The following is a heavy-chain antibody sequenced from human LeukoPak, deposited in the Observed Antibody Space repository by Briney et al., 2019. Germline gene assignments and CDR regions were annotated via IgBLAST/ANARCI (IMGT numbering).Heavy chain of an antibody. Sequence: ASVKVSCKASGYTFTSYYMHWVRQAPGQGLEWMGWINPNSGGTNYAQKFQSRVTMTRDTSISTAYMELSRLRSDDTAVYYCARVAVAGSLRTPFDYWGQGTLVTVSS. CDR3: ARVAVAGSLRTPFDY. CDR2: INPNSGGT. CDR1: GYTFTSYY. J-gene: IGHJ4*02. D-gene: IGHD6-19*01. V-gene: IGHV1-2*02.